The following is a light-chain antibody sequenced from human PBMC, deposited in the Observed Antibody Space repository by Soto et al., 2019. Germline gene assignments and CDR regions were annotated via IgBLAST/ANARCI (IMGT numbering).Light chain of an antibody. V-gene: IGKV1-39*01. J-gene: IGKJ1*01. Sequence: DIQMTQSPSSLSASVGARVTITCRASQSIGNHFNGYRQKPGKPPDLLIYAASSLHSGVPSRFSGSGSGTDFTLTISSLQPEEVATFYCQQSYSAWTFGQGTKGESK. CDR2: AAS. CDR1: QSIGNH. CDR3: QQSYSAWT.